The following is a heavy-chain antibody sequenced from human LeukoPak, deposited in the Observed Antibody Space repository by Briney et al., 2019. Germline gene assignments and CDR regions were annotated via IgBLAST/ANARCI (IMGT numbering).Heavy chain of an antibody. Sequence: ASVKVSCKASGYTFTGYYMHWVRQAPGQGLEWMGWIAPNSGGTNYAQEFQGRVTMTRDTSINTAHMELSRLTSDDTAVYYCAREYSSSSGRLYDYWGLGTLVAVSS. D-gene: IGHD6-6*01. J-gene: IGHJ4*02. V-gene: IGHV1-2*02. CDR2: IAPNSGGT. CDR1: GYTFTGYY. CDR3: AREYSSSSGRLYDY.